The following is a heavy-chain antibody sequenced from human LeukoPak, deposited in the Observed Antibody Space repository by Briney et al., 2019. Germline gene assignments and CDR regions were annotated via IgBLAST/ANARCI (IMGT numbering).Heavy chain of an antibody. Sequence: SETLSLTCTVSGGSISSYYWSWIRQPPGKGLEWVGYIYYSGSTNYNSSLKSRVTISVDTSKNQFSLKLSSVTAADTAVYYCARDGRGVFGVVEGVAFDIWGQGTMVTVSS. CDR1: GGSISSYY. D-gene: IGHD3-3*01. CDR3: ARDGRGVFGVVEGVAFDI. V-gene: IGHV4-59*12. J-gene: IGHJ3*02. CDR2: IYYSGST.